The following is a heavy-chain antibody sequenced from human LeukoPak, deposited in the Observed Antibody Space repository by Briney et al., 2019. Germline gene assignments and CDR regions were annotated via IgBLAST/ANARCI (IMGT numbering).Heavy chain of an antibody. CDR2: IIPIFGTA. Sequence: ASVKVSCKAPGGTFSSYAISWVRQAPGQGLEWMGGIIPIFGTANYAQKFQGRVTITADESTSTAYMELSSLRSEDTAVYYCARETASIAARPGAFDIWGQGTMVTVSS. D-gene: IGHD6-6*01. V-gene: IGHV1-69*13. J-gene: IGHJ3*02. CDR3: ARETASIAARPGAFDI. CDR1: GGTFSSYA.